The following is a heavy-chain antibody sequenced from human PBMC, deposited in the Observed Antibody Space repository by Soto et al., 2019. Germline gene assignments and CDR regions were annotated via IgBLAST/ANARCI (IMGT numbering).Heavy chain of an antibody. D-gene: IGHD5-12*01. J-gene: IGHJ4*02. CDR2: ISGSGGST. V-gene: IGHV3-23*01. CDR3: AKVGRKDIVATKVPDY. CDR1: GFTFSSYA. Sequence: GGSLRLSCAASGFTFSSYAMSWVRQAPGKVLEWVSAISGSGGSTYYADSVKGRFTISRDNSKNTLYLQMNSLRAEDTAVYYCAKVGRKDIVATKVPDYWGQGTLVTVSS.